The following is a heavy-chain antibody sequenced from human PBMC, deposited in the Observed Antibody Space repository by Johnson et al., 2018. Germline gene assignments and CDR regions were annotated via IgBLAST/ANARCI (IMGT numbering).Heavy chain of an antibody. CDR1: GFSVTSNY. CDR3: GRGCSSGVSAPDL. CDR2: IYNDGRT. Sequence: VQLVQSGGGLVQPGGSLRLSCAASGFSVTSNYMSWVRQAPGKGLEWVSVIYNDGRTYYKDSVEGRFTISRDNSKNTLYLQMNNLRTEDTALYYCGRGCSSGVSAPDLWGQGRMVTVSS. D-gene: IGHD5-18*01. V-gene: IGHV3-66*02. J-gene: IGHJ3*01.